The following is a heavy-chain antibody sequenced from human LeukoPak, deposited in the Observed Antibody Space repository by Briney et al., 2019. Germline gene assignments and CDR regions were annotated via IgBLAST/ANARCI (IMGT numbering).Heavy chain of an antibody. V-gene: IGHV3-48*04. CDR3: VRDPSYGSSWYYYMDV. J-gene: IGHJ6*03. D-gene: IGHD6-13*01. Sequence: GGSLRLSCAASEFTFVRYAMNWVRQAPGKGLEWVSYISSSSFKIGYADSVKGRFTISRDNSKNSLYLQMDSLRVKDTAVYYCVRDPSYGSSWYYYMDVWGKGTTVTVSS. CDR2: ISSSSFKI. CDR1: EFTFVRYA.